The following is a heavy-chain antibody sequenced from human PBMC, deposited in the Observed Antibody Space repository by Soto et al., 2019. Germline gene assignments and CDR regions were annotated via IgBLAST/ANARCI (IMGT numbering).Heavy chain of an antibody. CDR2: VSGDGSST. Sequence: GGSLRLSCAASGFTFSSSWMHWVCQAPGKGLVWVSRVSGDGSSTNYADSVKGRFTISRDNAKNTLYLQMNSLRAEDAAVYYCLLSVEGAAYRRYDLGSGGQGTLVTVSS. V-gene: IGHV3-74*01. D-gene: IGHD3-16*01. CDR1: GFTFSSSW. J-gene: IGHJ4*02. CDR3: LLSVEGAAYRRYDLGS.